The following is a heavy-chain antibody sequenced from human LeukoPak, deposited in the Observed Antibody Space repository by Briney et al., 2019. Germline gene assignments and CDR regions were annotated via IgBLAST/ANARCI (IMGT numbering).Heavy chain of an antibody. J-gene: IGHJ4*02. CDR2: ISASGGGT. Sequence: TGGSLRLSCAASGFTFSSYAMIWVRQSPGKGLEWVSIISASGGGTYYADSVKGRFTISRDNSKNTLYLQMNSLRAEDTALYYCAKGPTKSREAYFDYWGQGTLVTVSS. D-gene: IGHD5-12*01. CDR1: GFTFSSYA. V-gene: IGHV3-23*01. CDR3: AKGPTKSREAYFDY.